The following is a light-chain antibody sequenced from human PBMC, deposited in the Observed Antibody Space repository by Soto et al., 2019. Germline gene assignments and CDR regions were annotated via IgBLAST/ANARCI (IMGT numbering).Light chain of an antibody. J-gene: IGLJ1*01. CDR2: RNN. V-gene: IGLV1-47*01. CDR1: SCNVGSNY. Sequence: QYVLTQPPSASGTPGQRVTISCTGSSCNVGSNYVYWYQQLPGTAPNLLIYRNNQRPSGVPDRFSGSKSGTSASLAISGLRSEDEADYYCAAWDDSLSAHYVFGTGTKVTVL. CDR3: AAWDDSLSAHYV.